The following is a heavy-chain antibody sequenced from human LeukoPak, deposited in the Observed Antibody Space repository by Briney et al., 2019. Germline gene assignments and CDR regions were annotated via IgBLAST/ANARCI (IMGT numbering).Heavy chain of an antibody. CDR2: IKSKSDGETT. CDR1: GFTFSNAW. Sequence: GGSLRLSCAASGFTFSNAWMSWVRQAPGKRLEWVGRIKSKSDGETTDYAAPVKGRFTISRDDSKNTLYLQRNSLKTDDTAVYYCAPDRGRYDISTWRFNYWGQGALVTVSS. CDR3: APDRGRYDISTWRFNY. D-gene: IGHD3-9*01. V-gene: IGHV3-15*01. J-gene: IGHJ4*02.